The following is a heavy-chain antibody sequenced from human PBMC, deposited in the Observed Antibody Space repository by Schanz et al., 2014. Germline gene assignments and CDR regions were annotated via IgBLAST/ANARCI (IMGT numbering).Heavy chain of an antibody. CDR1: GFTFSNYG. Sequence: VQLVESGGVVAQPGGSLRLSCEASGFTFSNYGMHWVRQAPGKGLEWVAVTSYDGSQKYYTDSVKGRFTVSRDNSKNTLYLQLNSLRAEDTAVYYCARDDKRYFDWLSTFDLWGQGTMVAVSS. V-gene: IGHV3-30*03. D-gene: IGHD3-9*01. CDR3: ARDDKRYFDWLSTFDL. J-gene: IGHJ3*01. CDR2: TSYDGSQK.